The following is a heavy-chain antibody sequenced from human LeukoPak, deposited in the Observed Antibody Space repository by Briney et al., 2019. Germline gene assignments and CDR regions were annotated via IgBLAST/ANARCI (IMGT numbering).Heavy chain of an antibody. D-gene: IGHD5-24*01. Sequence: PGGSLRLSCAPSGFSFSSYYMTWVRQAPGKGLEWVSSISGSGSGGSTYYADSVKGRFTISRDNSKNTLYLQMNSLIAEDTAVYYCAKSGYNRFDYWGQGTRVTVSS. CDR1: GFSFSSYY. CDR2: ISGSGSGGST. J-gene: IGHJ4*02. CDR3: AKSGYNRFDY. V-gene: IGHV3-23*01.